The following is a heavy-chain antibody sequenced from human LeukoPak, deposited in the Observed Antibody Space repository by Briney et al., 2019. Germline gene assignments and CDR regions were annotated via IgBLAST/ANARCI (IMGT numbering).Heavy chain of an antibody. CDR2: LYYSGST. CDR1: GGSISSSAYY. J-gene: IGHJ3*02. Sequence: SETLSLTCTVSGGSISSSAYYWGWIRQPPGKGLEWIGSLYYSGSTYYNPSLKSRVTISVDTSKNQFSLKLTSVTAADTAVYYCARRGDGYRDTAFDIWGQGTMVTVSS. V-gene: IGHV4-39*01. D-gene: IGHD5-24*01. CDR3: ARRGDGYRDTAFDI.